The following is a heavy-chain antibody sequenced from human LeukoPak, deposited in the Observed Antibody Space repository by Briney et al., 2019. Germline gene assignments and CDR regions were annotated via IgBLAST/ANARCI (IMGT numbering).Heavy chain of an antibody. CDR2: IYYGGST. V-gene: IGHV4-31*03. CDR3: ARGSHGDYSDY. Sequence: SETLSLTCTVSGGSISSGGYYWSWIRQHPGKGLEWIGYIYYGGSTYYNPSLKSRVTISVDTSKNQFSLKLSSVTAADTAVYYCARGSHGDYSDYWGQGTLVTVSS. CDR1: GGSISSGGYY. D-gene: IGHD4-17*01. J-gene: IGHJ4*02.